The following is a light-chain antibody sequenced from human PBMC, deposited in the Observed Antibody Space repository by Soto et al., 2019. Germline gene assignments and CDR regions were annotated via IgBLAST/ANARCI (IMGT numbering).Light chain of an antibody. CDR3: QQYGSSRT. V-gene: IGKV3-20*01. CDR1: QSVSSSY. Sequence: EIVLTQSPGTLSLSPGERATLSCRASQSVSSSYLAWYQQKPGQAPRLLIYGASSRATGIPDRFSGSGSGTDFTLTISRLEPEDVAVYYCQQYGSSRTFGQGTKVEI. J-gene: IGKJ1*01. CDR2: GAS.